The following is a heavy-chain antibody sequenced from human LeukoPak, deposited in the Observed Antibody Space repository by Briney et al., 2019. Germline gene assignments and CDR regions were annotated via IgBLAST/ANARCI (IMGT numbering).Heavy chain of an antibody. V-gene: IGHV3-53*04. CDR2: IYSGGST. CDR3: ARERGGYDAFDI. CDR1: GFTVSSNY. Sequence: GGSLRLSCAASGFTVSSNYMSWVRQAPGKGLEWVSVIYSGGSTYYADSVKGRFTISRHNSKSTLYLQMNSLRAEDTAVYYCARERGGYDAFDIWGQGTMVTVSS. J-gene: IGHJ3*02. D-gene: IGHD3-16*01.